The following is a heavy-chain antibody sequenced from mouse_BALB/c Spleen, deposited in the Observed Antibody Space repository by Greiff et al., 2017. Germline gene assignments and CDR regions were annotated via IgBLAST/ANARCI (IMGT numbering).Heavy chain of an antibody. CDR1: GFNIKDTY. J-gene: IGHJ4*01. CDR2: IDPANGNT. V-gene: IGHV14-3*02. Sequence: EVQLQQSGAELVKPGASVKLSCTASGFNIKDTYMHWVKQRPEQGLEWIGRIDPANGNTKYDPKFQGKATITADTSSNTAYLQLSSLTSEDTAVYYCARSSGLHYYAMDYWGQGTSVTVSS. CDR3: ARSSGLHYYAMDY.